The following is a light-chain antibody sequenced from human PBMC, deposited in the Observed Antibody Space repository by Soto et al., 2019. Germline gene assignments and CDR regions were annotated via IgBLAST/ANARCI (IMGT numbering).Light chain of an antibody. CDR1: QSVTSTY. J-gene: IGKJ2*03. Sequence: EIVLTQSPGTLSLSPGERATLSCRASQSVTSTYLAWYQQKPGQSPRLIIYGGSTRVSGFPDRFSGGGSGTDFTLTISRLEPEDSAVYYCHCQQFDSSRMYSFGQGTKLEI. CDR3: QQFDSSRMYS. CDR2: GGS. V-gene: IGKV3-20*01.